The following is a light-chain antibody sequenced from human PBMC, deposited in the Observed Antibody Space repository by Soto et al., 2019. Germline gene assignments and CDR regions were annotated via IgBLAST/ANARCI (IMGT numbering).Light chain of an antibody. CDR1: QTVRNNY. J-gene: IGKJ1*01. CDR3: QQRSNWPWT. CDR2: DAS. V-gene: IGKV3D-20*02. Sequence: EFVLTQSPGTLSLSPGERATLSCRASQTVRNNYLVWYQQKPGQAPRLLIYDASSRATGIPDRFSGGGSGTDFTLTISSLEPEDFAVYYCQQRSNWPWTFGQGTKVDIK.